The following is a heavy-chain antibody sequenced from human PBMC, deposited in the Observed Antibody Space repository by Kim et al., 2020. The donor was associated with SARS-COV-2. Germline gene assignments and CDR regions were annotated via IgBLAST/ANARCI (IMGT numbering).Heavy chain of an antibody. D-gene: IGHD5-12*01. J-gene: IGHJ4*02. CDR3: AHAHRDGYNYDPYYFDY. CDR1: GFSLTPSGVA. CDR2: IYWDDDK. Sequence: SGPTLVKPTQTLKLTCTFSGFSLTPSGVAVGWIRQPPGKALEWLALIYWDDDKAYSPSLKSRLTITKDTSKNQVVLTMTNMDPVDTATYYCAHAHRDGYNYDPYYFDYWGQGTLVTVSS. V-gene: IGHV2-5*02.